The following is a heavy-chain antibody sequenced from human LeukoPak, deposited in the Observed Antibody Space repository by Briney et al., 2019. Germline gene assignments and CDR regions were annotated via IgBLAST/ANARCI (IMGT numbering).Heavy chain of an antibody. D-gene: IGHD3-9*01. CDR2: INHSGST. CDR1: GGSFSGYY. J-gene: IGHJ4*02. Sequence: PSETLSLTCAVYGGSFSGYYWSWIRQPPGKGLEWIGEINHSGSTNYNPSLKSRVTISVDTSKNQFSLKLSSVTAADTAVYYCARGLRYFDFDYWDQGTLVTVSS. CDR3: ARGLRYFDFDY. V-gene: IGHV4-34*01.